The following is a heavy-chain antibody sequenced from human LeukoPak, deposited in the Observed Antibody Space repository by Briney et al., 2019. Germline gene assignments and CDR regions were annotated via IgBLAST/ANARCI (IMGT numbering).Heavy chain of an antibody. D-gene: IGHD3-22*01. Sequence: GRSLRLSCAASGFTFSSYGMHWVRQAPGKGLEWVAVIWYDGSNKYYADSVKGRFTISRDNSKNTLYLQMNNLRAEDTAVYYCAREYPPRYYYDSSGYLDYWGQGTLVTVSS. CDR3: AREYPPRYYYDSSGYLDY. CDR2: IWYDGSNK. J-gene: IGHJ4*02. CDR1: GFTFSSYG. V-gene: IGHV3-33*01.